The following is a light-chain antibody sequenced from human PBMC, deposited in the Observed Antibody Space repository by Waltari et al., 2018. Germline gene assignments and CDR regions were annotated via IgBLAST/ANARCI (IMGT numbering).Light chain of an antibody. V-gene: IGLV3-21*04. CDR3: QVWDSSSDHVV. CDR2: YDS. CDR1: HLGSKS. J-gene: IGLJ2*01. Sequence: SYVLTQPPSVSVAPGTTARITCGGNHLGSKSVHWYQQKPGQAPVLVIYYDSDRPSGIPERFSGSNSGNTATLTISRVEAGDEADYYCQVWDSSSDHVVFGGGTKLTVL.